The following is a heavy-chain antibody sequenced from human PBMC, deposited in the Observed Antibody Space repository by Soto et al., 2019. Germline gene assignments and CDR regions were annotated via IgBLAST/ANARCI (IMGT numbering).Heavy chain of an antibody. V-gene: IGHV3-48*01. CDR2: ISSISSTI. CDR3: ARFPPFGVVPGFDY. D-gene: IGHD3-3*01. J-gene: IGHJ4*02. CDR1: GFTFSSYG. Sequence: EVQLVESGGGLVQPGGSLRLSCAASGFTFSSYGMNWVRQAPGKGLEWVSYISSISSTIYYADSVKGRFTISRDNAKNSLYLQMNSLRAEDTAVYYCARFPPFGVVPGFDYWGQGTLVTVSS.